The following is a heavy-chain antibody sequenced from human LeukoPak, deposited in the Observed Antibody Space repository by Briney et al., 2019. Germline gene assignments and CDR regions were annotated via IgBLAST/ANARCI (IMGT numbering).Heavy chain of an antibody. V-gene: IGHV1-2*02. CDR3: ARSFYYGSGSYRWFDP. Sequence: ASVKVSCKASGYTFTSYYMHWVRQAPGQGLEWMGWINPNNGDTNYAQKFQGRVTMTRVTSITTAYMELSSLRSDDTAVYYCARSFYYGSGSYRWFDPWGQGTLVTVSS. CDR1: GYTFTSYY. CDR2: INPNNGDT. J-gene: IGHJ5*02. D-gene: IGHD3-10*01.